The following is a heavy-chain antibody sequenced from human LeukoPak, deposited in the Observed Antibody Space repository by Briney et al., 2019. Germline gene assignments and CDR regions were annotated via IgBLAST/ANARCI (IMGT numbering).Heavy chain of an antibody. Sequence: SETLSLTCAVYGGSFSGYFWSWIRQPPGKGLEWIGSIYYSGSTYYNPSLKSRVTISVDTSKNQFSLKLSSVTAADTAVYYCARQDIVLMRFDPWGQGTLVTVSS. D-gene: IGHD2-8*01. V-gene: IGHV4-34*01. CDR2: IYYSGST. J-gene: IGHJ5*02. CDR3: ARQDIVLMRFDP. CDR1: GGSFSGYF.